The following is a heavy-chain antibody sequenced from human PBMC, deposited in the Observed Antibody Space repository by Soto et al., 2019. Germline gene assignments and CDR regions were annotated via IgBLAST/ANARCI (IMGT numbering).Heavy chain of an antibody. CDR2: ISAYNGNT. CDR1: GYTFTSYG. D-gene: IGHD3-3*01. Sequence: QVQLVQSGAEVKKPGASVKVSCKASGYTFTSYGISWVQQAPGQGLEWMGWISAYNGNTNYAQKLQGRVTMTTDTSTSTAYMELRSLRSDDTAVYYCARGSYDFWSGYYRGYGMDVWGQGTTVTVSS. J-gene: IGHJ6*02. V-gene: IGHV1-18*01. CDR3: ARGSYDFWSGYYRGYGMDV.